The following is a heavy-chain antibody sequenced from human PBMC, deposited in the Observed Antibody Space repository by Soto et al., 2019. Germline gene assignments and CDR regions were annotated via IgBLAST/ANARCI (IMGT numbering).Heavy chain of an antibody. CDR3: ARLHNPFTVTTDI. Sequence: PSETLSLTCAVSGGSISSSNWWSWVRQPPGKGLEWIGEIYHSGSTNYNPSLKSRVTTSVDKSKNQFSLKLSSVTAADTAVYYCARLHNPFTVTTDIWGQGTLVTVS. V-gene: IGHV4-4*02. D-gene: IGHD4-17*01. J-gene: IGHJ4*02. CDR1: GGSISSSNW. CDR2: IYHSGST.